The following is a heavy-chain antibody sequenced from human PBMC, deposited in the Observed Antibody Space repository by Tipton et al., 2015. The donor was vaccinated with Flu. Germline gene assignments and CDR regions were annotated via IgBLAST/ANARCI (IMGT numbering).Heavy chain of an antibody. CDR3: AREYSSSSGKAFDI. D-gene: IGHD6-6*01. CDR1: GFTFSSYS. V-gene: IGHV3-48*04. Sequence: SLRLSCAASGFTFSSYSMNWVRQAPGKGLEWISYISSRSSTIYYADSVKGRFAISRDNANDSLYLQMNSLRAEDTAVYYCAREYSSSSGKAFDIWGQGTTVTVSS. CDR2: ISSRSSTI. J-gene: IGHJ3*02.